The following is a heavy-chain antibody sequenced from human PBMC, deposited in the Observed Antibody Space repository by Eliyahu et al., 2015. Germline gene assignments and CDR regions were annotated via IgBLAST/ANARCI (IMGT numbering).Heavy chain of an antibody. CDR3: ARVGGGAFDI. D-gene: IGHD3-16*01. CDR1: GFXFSDHX. V-gene: IGHV3-72*01. Sequence: EVQLVESGGGLVQPGGSLRLXCXASGFXFSDHXXDWVRQAPGKGLEWVGRTRNKANSYTTEYAASVKGRFTISRDDSKNSLYLQMNSLKTEDTAVYYCARVGGGAFDIWGQGTMVTVSS. CDR2: TRNKANSYTT. J-gene: IGHJ3*02.